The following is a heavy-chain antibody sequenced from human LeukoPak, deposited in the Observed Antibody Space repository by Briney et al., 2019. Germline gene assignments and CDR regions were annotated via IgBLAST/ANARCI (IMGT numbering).Heavy chain of an antibody. J-gene: IGHJ6*03. CDR2: IYYSGYT. CDR3: ARTTMVRGTYYMDV. D-gene: IGHD3-10*01. V-gene: IGHV4-59*01. Sequence: PSETLSLTCTVSGGSISSYYWSWIRQPPGKGLEWIGYIYYSGYTNYNPSLTSRVTISVDTSKNQFSLKLSSVTAADTAVYYCARTTMVRGTYYMDVWGKGTTVTISS. CDR1: GGSISSYY.